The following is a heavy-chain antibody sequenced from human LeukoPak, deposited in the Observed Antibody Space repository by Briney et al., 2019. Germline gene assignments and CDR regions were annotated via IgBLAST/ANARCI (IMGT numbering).Heavy chain of an antibody. CDR3: ARGATSFGTLDY. Sequence: ASVKVSCKASGYIFTSYVINWVRQAPGQGLEWMGWINTNTGNPTYAQGFAGRFVFSLDTSVRTAYLQIGSLKADDTAIHYCARGATSFGTLDYWGQGTLVNVYS. V-gene: IGHV7-4-1*01. CDR1: GYIFTSYV. D-gene: IGHD3-3*01. J-gene: IGHJ4*02. CDR2: INTNTGNP.